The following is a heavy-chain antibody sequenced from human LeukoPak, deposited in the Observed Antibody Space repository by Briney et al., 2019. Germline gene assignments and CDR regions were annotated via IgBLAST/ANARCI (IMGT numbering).Heavy chain of an antibody. Sequence: GGSLRLSCAASGFTFSSYAKSWVRQAPGKGLEWVAGISGSGSRTYYADSVKGRFTISRDNSKNMLYLQMSSLRAEDTAVYYCAKVRTVVVPAAMVDYWGQGTLVTVSS. CDR3: AKVRTVVVPAAMVDY. V-gene: IGHV3-23*01. D-gene: IGHD2-2*01. J-gene: IGHJ4*02. CDR1: GFTFSSYA. CDR2: ISGSGSRT.